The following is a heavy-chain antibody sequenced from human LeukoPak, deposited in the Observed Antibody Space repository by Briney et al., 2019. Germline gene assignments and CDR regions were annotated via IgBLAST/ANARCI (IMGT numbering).Heavy chain of an antibody. CDR3: ARLGYISGSEY. CDR2: INPNSGGR. Sequence: GASVKLSCNASGYTFTSYYIHWVRHAPGQGLGWRGWINPNSGGRNSAQKYQARVTMTTATSISTAYMQLRRLRCDDTAVYYGARLGYISGSEYWGQGTLVTVSS. J-gene: IGHJ4*02. D-gene: IGHD6-19*01. V-gene: IGHV1-2*02. CDR1: GYTFTSYY.